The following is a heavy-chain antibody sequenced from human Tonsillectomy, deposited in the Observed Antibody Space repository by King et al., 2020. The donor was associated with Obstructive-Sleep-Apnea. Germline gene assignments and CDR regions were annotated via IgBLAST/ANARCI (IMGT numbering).Heavy chain of an antibody. Sequence: VQLVESGGGLVKPGGSLRLSCAASGFTFSNAWMSWVRQAPGKGLEWVGRIKSKTDGGTTDYAAPVKGRFTISRADSKNTLYLQMNSLKTEDTAVYYCTTDIWEMITFGGGDYWGQGTLVTVSS. CDR1: GFTFSNAW. J-gene: IGHJ4*02. CDR2: IKSKTDGGTT. V-gene: IGHV3-15*01. D-gene: IGHD3-16*01. CDR3: TTDIWEMITFGGGDY.